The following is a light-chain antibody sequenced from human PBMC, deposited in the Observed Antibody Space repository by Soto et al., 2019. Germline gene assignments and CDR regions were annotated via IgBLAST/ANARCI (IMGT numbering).Light chain of an antibody. V-gene: IGKV3-20*01. CDR1: QSVRGSY. Sequence: EIVLTQSPGTLSLSPGERATLSCRASQSVRGSYLPWYQRKPGQAPRLLIYGASSRATGIPDRFSGSGSGTDFILTISRLEPEDFAVYYCQQYESSPPMYTFGQGTKLEIK. CDR3: QQYESSPPMYT. CDR2: GAS. J-gene: IGKJ2*01.